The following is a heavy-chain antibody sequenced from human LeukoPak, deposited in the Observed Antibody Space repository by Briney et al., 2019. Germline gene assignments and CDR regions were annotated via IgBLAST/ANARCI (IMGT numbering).Heavy chain of an antibody. Sequence: SETLSLTCTVSGGSISSDGYYWSWIRQPPGKGLEWIGYIYHSGTTYYNPSLKSRVTISVDRSKNQFSLKLSSVTAADTAVYYCASAIVVVPADDWYFDLWGRGTLVTVSS. CDR2: IYHSGTT. J-gene: IGHJ2*01. CDR1: GGSISSDGYY. V-gene: IGHV4-30-2*01. D-gene: IGHD2-2*01. CDR3: ASAIVVVPADDWYFDL.